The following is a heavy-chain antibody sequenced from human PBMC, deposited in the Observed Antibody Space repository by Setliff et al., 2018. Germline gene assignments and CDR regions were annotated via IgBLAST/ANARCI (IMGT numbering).Heavy chain of an antibody. J-gene: IGHJ4*02. D-gene: IGHD6-6*01. CDR2: IIPIFGTA. CDR1: GGTFSSYA. Sequence: ASVKVSCKASGGTFSSYAISWVRQAPGQGLEWMGRIIPIFGTANYAQKFQGRVTITADKSTSTAYMELSCLRSEDAAVCYCAPSHQYSSSPFDYWGQGTLVTVSS. V-gene: IGHV1-69*06. CDR3: APSHQYSSSPFDY.